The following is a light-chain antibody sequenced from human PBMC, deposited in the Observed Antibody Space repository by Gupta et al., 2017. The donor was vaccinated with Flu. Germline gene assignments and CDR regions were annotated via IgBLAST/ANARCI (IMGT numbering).Light chain of an antibody. Sequence: EIVLTQSPGSLSLSPGERATLSCRASQTVVGSFLAWYQQQPGQAPRLLIYGASTRASGIPDRFSGSGSGTDFTLTISRLEAEDFAVHYCQQYGSSPAYTFGQGTKLEI. J-gene: IGKJ2*01. CDR1: QTVVGSF. CDR3: QQYGSSPAYT. CDR2: GAS. V-gene: IGKV3-20*01.